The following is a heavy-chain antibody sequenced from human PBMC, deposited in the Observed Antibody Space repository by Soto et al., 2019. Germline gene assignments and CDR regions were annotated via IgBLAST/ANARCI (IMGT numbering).Heavy chain of an antibody. V-gene: IGHV1-18*01. CDR3: ARAGQFYDDIGYAN. D-gene: IGHD3-9*01. Sequence: QVKLVQSGTEVKKPGASIKVSCKASGYSFATSGMSWVRQAPGQGLEWMVWISGYNGNTNYDQNLQDRVTMTTDTSTNTAYLEVRFLRSDDTAVYYCARAGQFYDDIGYANWGQGTLVTVS. CDR1: GYSFATSG. J-gene: IGHJ4*02. CDR2: ISGYNGNT.